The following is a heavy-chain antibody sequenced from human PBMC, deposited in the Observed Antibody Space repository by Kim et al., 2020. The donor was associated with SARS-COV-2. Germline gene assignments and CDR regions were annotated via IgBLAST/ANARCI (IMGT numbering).Heavy chain of an antibody. CDR3: TSLSTSYGMDV. J-gene: IGHJ6*02. Sequence: KTYDDSVKGRYIISRDNAKNSLYLQMNSLRAEDTAVYYCTSLSTSYGMDVWGQGTTVTVSS. V-gene: IGHV3-7*01. CDR2: K. D-gene: IGHD3-16*01.